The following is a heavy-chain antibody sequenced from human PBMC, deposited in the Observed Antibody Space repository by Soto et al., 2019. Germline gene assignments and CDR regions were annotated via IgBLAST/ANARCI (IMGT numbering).Heavy chain of an antibody. J-gene: IGHJ6*02. CDR2: IYSTGGT. V-gene: IGHV4-39*01. Sequence: PSETLSLTCVVSSGTINITNSYWDWIRQPPGKGLEWIGNIYSTGGTYYNPSLRSRVTISIDTSKSQFSLKLRYVTAADTALYFCARHHRYFYYMDVWGQGTTVTVSS. CDR1: SGTINITNSY. CDR3: ARHHRYFYYMDV.